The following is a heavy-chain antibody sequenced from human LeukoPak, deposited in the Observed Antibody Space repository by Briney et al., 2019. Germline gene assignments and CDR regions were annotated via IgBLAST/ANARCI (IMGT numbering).Heavy chain of an antibody. CDR3: AKLGGQELHNYYVAV. CDR2: IRREGYGGTT. J-gene: IGHJ6*03. V-gene: IGHV3-49*03. Sequence: PGRSLRLSCTASGFNFGDYSLSWFRQAPGVGLEWVAFIRREGYGGTTEYAASVKGRFTISRDDSKSIAYLQMNSLRAEDTAVYYCAKLGGQELHNYYVAVCGKGTTVAVSS. D-gene: IGHD3-16*01. CDR1: GFNFGDYS.